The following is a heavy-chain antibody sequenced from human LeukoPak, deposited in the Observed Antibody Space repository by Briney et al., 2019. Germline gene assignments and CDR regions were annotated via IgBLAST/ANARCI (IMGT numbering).Heavy chain of an antibody. CDR2: INPSGGST. V-gene: IGHV1-46*01. D-gene: IGHD2-15*01. J-gene: IGHJ6*03. CDR3: ARDGNCSGGSCYLVWSYYYYYYMDV. Sequence: ASVKVSCKASGYTFTSYYMHWVRQAPGQGLEWMGIINPSGGSTSYAQKFQGRVTMTRDTSTSTVYMELSSLRSEDTAVYYCARDGNCSGGSCYLVWSYYYYYYMDVWGKGTTVTISS. CDR1: GYTFTSYY.